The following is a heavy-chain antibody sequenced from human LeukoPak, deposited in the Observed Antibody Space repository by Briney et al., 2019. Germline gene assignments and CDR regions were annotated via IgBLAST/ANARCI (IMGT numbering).Heavy chain of an antibody. CDR2: IDYSGDT. CDR1: GXSISTYY. Sequence: KPSETLSLTFTLSGXSISTYYWSWIRQPPGKGLEWIAYIDYSGDTNYNPSLKSRVAISVDTSKNQYSLKLSSVTAADTAVYYCARDRRRDRLHAFDIWGQGTMVTVSS. CDR3: ARDRRRDRLHAFDI. J-gene: IGHJ3*02. V-gene: IGHV4-59*01. D-gene: IGHD1-26*01.